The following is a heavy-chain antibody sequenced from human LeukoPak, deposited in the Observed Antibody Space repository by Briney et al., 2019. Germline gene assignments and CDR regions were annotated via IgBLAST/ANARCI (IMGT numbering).Heavy chain of an antibody. CDR3: ARTVVRGVIITFLDY. CDR1: GGSISIYY. V-gene: IGHV4-59*01. Sequence: SETLSLTWTVSGGSISIYYWSWIRQPPGKGLEWIGYISYSGSTNYNPSIKSRVTISVDPSKNQFSLKLSSVTAADTAVYYCARTVVRGVIITFLDYWGQGTLVTVSS. D-gene: IGHD3-10*01. J-gene: IGHJ4*02. CDR2: ISYSGST.